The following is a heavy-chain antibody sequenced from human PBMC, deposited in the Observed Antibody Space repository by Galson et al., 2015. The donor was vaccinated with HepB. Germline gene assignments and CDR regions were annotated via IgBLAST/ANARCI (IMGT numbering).Heavy chain of an antibody. CDR1: GFTFSSYS. CDR2: ISSSSSYI. V-gene: IGHV3-21*01. D-gene: IGHD3-9*01. CDR3: ARGYYDILTGYPALDP. J-gene: IGHJ5*02. Sequence: SLRLSCAASGFTFSSYSMNWVRQAPGKGLEWVSSISSSSSYIYYADSVKGRFTISRDNAKNSLYLQMNSLRAEDTAVYYCARGYYDILTGYPALDPWGQGTLVTVSS.